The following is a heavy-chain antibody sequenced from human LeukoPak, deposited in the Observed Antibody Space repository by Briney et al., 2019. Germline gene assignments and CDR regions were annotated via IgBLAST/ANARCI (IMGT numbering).Heavy chain of an antibody. Sequence: HPGGSLRLSCAASGFTFSSYAMSWVRQAPGKGLEWVSDISGSGGSTYYADSVKGRFTISRDNSKNTMYLQMNSLRAEDTAVYYCAKRIQSAMAMGYWGQGTLVTVSS. J-gene: IGHJ4*02. D-gene: IGHD5-18*01. CDR3: AKRIQSAMAMGY. CDR1: GFTFSSYA. CDR2: ISGSGGST. V-gene: IGHV3-23*01.